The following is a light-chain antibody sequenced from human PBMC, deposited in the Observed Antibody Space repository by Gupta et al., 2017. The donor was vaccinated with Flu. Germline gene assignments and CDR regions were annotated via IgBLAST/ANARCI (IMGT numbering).Light chain of an antibody. J-gene: IGLJ1*01. CDR1: SSDVGGYNY. Sequence: TISCTGTSSDVGGYNYVSWYQQHPGKAPKLMIYDVSNRPSGVSNRFSGSKSGNTASLTISGLQAEDEADYYCSSYTTSSTPLYVFGAGTKVTVL. CDR3: SSYTTSSTPLYV. V-gene: IGLV2-14*04. CDR2: DVS.